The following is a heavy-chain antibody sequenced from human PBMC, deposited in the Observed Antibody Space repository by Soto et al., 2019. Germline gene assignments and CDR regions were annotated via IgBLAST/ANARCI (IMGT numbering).Heavy chain of an antibody. CDR1: GGSFSGYY. Sequence: QVQLQQWGAGLLKPSETLSLTCAVYGGSFSGYYWSWIRQPPGKGLEWIGEINHSGSTNYNPSLKXXVXIXXDTSKNQFSLKLSSVTAADTAVYYCARSGMRGFDPWGQGTLVTVSS. CDR3: ARSGMRGFDP. CDR2: INHSGST. J-gene: IGHJ5*02. D-gene: IGHD1-26*01. V-gene: IGHV4-34*01.